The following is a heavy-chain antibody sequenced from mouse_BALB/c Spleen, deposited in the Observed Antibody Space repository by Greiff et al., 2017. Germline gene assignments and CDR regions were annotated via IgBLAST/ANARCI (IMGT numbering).Heavy chain of an antibody. V-gene: IGHV1-14*01. CDR2: INPYNDGT. CDR3: ASRDYRYGWFAY. J-gene: IGHJ3*01. Sequence: QVVESGPELVKPGASVKMSCKASGYTFTSYVMHWVKQKPGQGLEWIGYINPYNDGTKYNEKFKGKATLTSDKSSSTAYMELSSLTSEDSAVYYCASRDYRYGWFAYWGQGTLVTVSA. D-gene: IGHD2-14*01. CDR1: GYTFTSYV.